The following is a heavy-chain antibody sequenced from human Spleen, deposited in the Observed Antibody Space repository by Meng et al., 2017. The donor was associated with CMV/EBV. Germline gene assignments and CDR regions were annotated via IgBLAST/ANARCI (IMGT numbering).Heavy chain of an antibody. V-gene: IGHV3-33*05. CDR2: IPFDGSNQ. Sequence: GESLKISCAASGFLFNRFGMKWVRQAPGKGLEWVSFIPFDGSNQYYVDSVKGRFTISRQNSKNTLYLQMSSLRAEDTAVYYCARGRQGGMDVWGQGTTVTVSS. J-gene: IGHJ6*02. CDR1: GFLFNRFG. CDR3: ARGRQGGMDV.